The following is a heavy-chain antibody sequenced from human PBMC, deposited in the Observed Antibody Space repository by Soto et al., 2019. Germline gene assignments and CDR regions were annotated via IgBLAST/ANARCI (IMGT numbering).Heavy chain of an antibody. CDR1: GFSLRTTGVR. V-gene: IGHV2-5*01. J-gene: IGHJ5*02. CDR2: IYWNDDK. D-gene: IGHD2-15*01. CDR3: AHEVPDTRNWCAP. Sequence: QITLKESGPTLVKPSETLPPTCSVSGFSLRTTGVRVAWIRQPPGKALEWLALIYWNDDKRFIQSLRSRLSITEDTSKNQVVHTVTDVDHGETATYCGAHEVPDTRNWCAPWGEGTVVTVSS.